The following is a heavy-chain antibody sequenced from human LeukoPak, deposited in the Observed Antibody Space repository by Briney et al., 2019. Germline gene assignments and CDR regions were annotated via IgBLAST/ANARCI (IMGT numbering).Heavy chain of an antibody. J-gene: IGHJ4*02. CDR3: SRVLEIRAARQGFDY. Sequence: SQTLSLTCAVYGGSLSGYYWSWISHPPGRGLEWVGEINHSGSPKFNPSLKGRVPLSVETAQNQFSLRLSPVTAADPAFFYRSRVLEIRAARQGFDYWGQGTLVTVSS. CDR1: GGSLSGYY. CDR2: INHSGSP. V-gene: IGHV4-34*01. D-gene: IGHD6-6*01.